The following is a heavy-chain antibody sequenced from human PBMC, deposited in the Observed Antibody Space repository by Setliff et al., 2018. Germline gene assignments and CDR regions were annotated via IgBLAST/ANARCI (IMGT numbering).Heavy chain of an antibody. CDR2: IYYSGNSNYDT. CDR3: TVYNTGSSKDHY. V-gene: IGHV4-59*03. Sequence: PSETLSLTCAVYGGSINSYYWNWIRQPPGKGLEWIGYIYYSGNSNYDTNYNPSLKSRVTISVDTSKNQFSLKLSSVTAADTALYYCTVYNTGSSKDHYWGQGTPVTVSS. J-gene: IGHJ4*02. D-gene: IGHD2-8*02. CDR1: GGSINSYY.